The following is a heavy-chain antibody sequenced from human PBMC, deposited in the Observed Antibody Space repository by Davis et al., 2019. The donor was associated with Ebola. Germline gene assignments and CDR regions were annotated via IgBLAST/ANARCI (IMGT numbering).Heavy chain of an antibody. Sequence: MPSETLSLTCTVSGGSVSNYYWSWIRQPPGKGLEWIGEINHSGSTNYNPSLKSRVTISVDKSKNQFSLKLSSVTAADTAVYYCAKRKYSSSWYVDSGMDVWGQGTTVTVSS. CDR2: INHSGST. J-gene: IGHJ6*02. V-gene: IGHV4-34*01. CDR3: AKRKYSSSWYVDSGMDV. CDR1: GGSVSNYY. D-gene: IGHD6-13*01.